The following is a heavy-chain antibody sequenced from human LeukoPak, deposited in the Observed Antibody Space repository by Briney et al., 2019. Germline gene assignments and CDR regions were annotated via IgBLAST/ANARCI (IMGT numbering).Heavy chain of an antibody. D-gene: IGHD1-1*01. Sequence: PGGSLRLSCAASGFTFSSYEMNWVRQAPGKGLEWVSYINTNGRTIYYADSLKGRFTISRDNAKNSLYLQMNSLRAEDTAVYYCARDSNWSPGYWGQGTLVTVSS. CDR1: GFTFSSYE. V-gene: IGHV3-48*03. CDR3: ARDSNWSPGY. J-gene: IGHJ4*02. CDR2: INTNGRTI.